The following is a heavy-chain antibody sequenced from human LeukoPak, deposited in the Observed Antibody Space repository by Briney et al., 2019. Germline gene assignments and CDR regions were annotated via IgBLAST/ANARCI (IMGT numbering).Heavy chain of an antibody. Sequence: SETLSLTCTVSGGSISSSSYYWGWIRQPSGKGLEWIGSIYYSGSTYYNPSLKSRVTISVDTSKNQFSLKLSSVTAADTAVYYCARLSYNPIGRYFDYWGQGTLVTVSS. J-gene: IGHJ4*02. CDR3: ARLSYNPIGRYFDY. D-gene: IGHD5-24*01. CDR1: GGSISSSSYY. V-gene: IGHV4-39*01. CDR2: IYYSGST.